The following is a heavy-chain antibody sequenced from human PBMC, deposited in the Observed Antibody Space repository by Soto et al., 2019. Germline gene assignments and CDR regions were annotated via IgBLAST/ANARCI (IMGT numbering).Heavy chain of an antibody. V-gene: IGHV1-46*01. CDR1: GYTLTELS. CDR3: ARRGTERGITMVRGVIYGMDV. Sequence: ASVKVSCKVSGYTLTELSMHWVRQAPGQGLEWMGIINPSGGSTSYAQKFQGRVTMTRDTSTSTVYMELSSLRSEDTAVYYCARRGTERGITMVRGVIYGMDVWGQGTTVTVSS. D-gene: IGHD3-10*01. J-gene: IGHJ6*02. CDR2: INPSGGST.